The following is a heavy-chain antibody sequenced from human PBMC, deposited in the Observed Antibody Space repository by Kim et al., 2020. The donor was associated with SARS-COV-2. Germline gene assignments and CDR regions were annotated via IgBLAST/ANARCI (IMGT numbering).Heavy chain of an antibody. Sequence: SRVTLSGDTSKNQFSLKLSSVTAADTAVYYCARAESISTPGSQTRNWFDPWGQGTLVTVSS. D-gene: IGHD6-6*01. V-gene: IGHV4-31*02. J-gene: IGHJ5*02. CDR3: ARAESISTPGSQTRNWFDP.